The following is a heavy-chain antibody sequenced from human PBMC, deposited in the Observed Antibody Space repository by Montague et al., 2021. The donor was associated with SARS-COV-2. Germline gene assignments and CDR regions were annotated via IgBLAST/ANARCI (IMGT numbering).Heavy chain of an antibody. D-gene: IGHD2-8*01. CDR2: INPKTDSRTT. J-gene: IGHJ4*02. CDR1: GFTFDDAC. CDR3: TAGYTNGRLDY. Sequence: SLRLSCAASGFTFDDACMSWVRQAPGKGLEWVGRINPKTDSRTTDYAVPGQGRFTISSADSENTLFLQMNSLKNKDTALCSCTAGYTNGRLDYWGQGTLVTVSS. V-gene: IGHV3-15*01.